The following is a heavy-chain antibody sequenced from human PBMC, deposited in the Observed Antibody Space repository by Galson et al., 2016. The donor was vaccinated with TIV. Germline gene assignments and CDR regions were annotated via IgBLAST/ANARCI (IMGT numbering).Heavy chain of an antibody. V-gene: IGHV4-59*01. CDR3: ARKRTIFGLERGYYFDY. D-gene: IGHD3/OR15-3a*01. Sequence: SETLSLTCTVSGGSISSSYWSWIRQPPGKGLEWIGYIYYSGSTNYNPSLKSRVTISVDTSKNQLSLKLSSVTAADTAVYYCARKRTIFGLERGYYFDYWGQGTLVTVSS. CDR2: IYYSGST. J-gene: IGHJ4*02. CDR1: GGSISSSY.